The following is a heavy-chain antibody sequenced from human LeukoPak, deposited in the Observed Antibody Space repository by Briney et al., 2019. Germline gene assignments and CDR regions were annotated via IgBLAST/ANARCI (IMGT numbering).Heavy chain of an antibody. D-gene: IGHD5-24*01. CDR1: GGSISSGGFY. V-gene: IGHV4-31*03. Sequence: SQTLSLTCNVSGGSISSGGFYWTWIRQHPGKGLEWIGYIYYSGTTYYNPSLKSRVTMSVDTSKNHFSLRLNSVTAADTAVYYCARGDGYSADFWGQGTLVTVSS. J-gene: IGHJ4*02. CDR3: ARGDGYSADF. CDR2: IYYSGTT.